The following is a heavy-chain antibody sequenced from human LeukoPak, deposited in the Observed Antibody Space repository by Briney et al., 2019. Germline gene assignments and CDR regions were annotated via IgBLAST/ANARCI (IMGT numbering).Heavy chain of an antibody. D-gene: IGHD3-22*01. CDR1: GGTFSSYA. CDR2: ISVYNGDT. J-gene: IGHJ4*02. Sequence: GASVKVSCKASGGTFSSYAISWVRQAPGQGLEWMGWISVYNGDTNYAPKFRGRVAMTTDTSTNTAYMELRSLRSDDTAMYFCARDRSRDLYDSERLSDHWGQGTLVTVSS. CDR3: ARDRSRDLYDSERLSDH. V-gene: IGHV1-18*01.